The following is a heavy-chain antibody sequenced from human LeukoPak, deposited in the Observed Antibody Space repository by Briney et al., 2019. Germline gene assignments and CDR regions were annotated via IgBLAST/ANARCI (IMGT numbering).Heavy chain of an antibody. CDR2: INHSGST. CDR3: ASLLFGAAHGGPHNPY. V-gene: IGHV4-34*01. D-gene: IGHD3-3*01. Sequence: SETLSLTCAVYGGSFSGYYWSWIRQPPGKGLEWIGEINHSGSTNYNPSLKSRVTISVDTSKNQFSLKLSSVTAADTAVYYCASLLFGAAHGGPHNPYWGQGTLVTISS. CDR1: GGSFSGYY. J-gene: IGHJ4*02.